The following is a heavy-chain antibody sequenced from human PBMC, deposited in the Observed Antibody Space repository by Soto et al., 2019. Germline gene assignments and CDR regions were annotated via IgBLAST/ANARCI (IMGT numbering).Heavy chain of an antibody. D-gene: IGHD2-8*01. CDR2: ISVYTGNT. V-gene: IGHV1-18*04. CDR3: ARDRCTTDRCYTHHFDV. Sequence: QVHLVQSGGEVTRPGASVKVSCKSSGYTFTSYGVSWVRQAPGQGLEWLGWISVYTGNTKQAQKFQDRVTLTTAASTTTAYMELRSMRSDDTAVYYCARDRCTTDRCYTHHFDVWGQGTTVTVSS. CDR1: GYTFTSYG. J-gene: IGHJ6*02.